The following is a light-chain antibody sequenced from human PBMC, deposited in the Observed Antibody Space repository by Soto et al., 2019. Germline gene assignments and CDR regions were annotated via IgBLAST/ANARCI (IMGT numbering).Light chain of an antibody. CDR3: QQYDNLPLT. V-gene: IGKV1-33*01. CDR1: HDIRNY. J-gene: IGKJ4*01. Sequence: DIQMTHSPSSLSAPVCDMVTITCQASHDIRNYLNWYQQKPGRAPNLLIHDASRLQAGVPSRFSGSGSGTDFILTITSLQPDDIATYYCQQYDNLPLTFGGGTKVDIK. CDR2: DAS.